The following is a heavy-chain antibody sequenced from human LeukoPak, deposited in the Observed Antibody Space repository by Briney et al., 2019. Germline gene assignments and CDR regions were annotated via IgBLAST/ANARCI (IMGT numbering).Heavy chain of an antibody. CDR2: ISYDGSNK. V-gene: IGHV3-30-3*01. Sequence: GRSLRLSCAASGFTFSDYWMSWVRQAPGKGLEWVAVISYDGSNKYYADSVKGRFTISRDNSKNTLYLQMNSLRAEDTAVYYCARGIVQLWSYYFDYWGQGTLVTVSS. D-gene: IGHD5-18*01. CDR3: ARGIVQLWSYYFDY. J-gene: IGHJ4*02. CDR1: GFTFSDYW.